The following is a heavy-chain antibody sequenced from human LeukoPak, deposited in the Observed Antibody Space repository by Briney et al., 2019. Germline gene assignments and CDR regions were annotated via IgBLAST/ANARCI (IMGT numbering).Heavy chain of an antibody. J-gene: IGHJ1*01. V-gene: IGHV4-39*07. CDR2: IYYSGST. CDR3: ARNYGSGSYYNSAEYFQH. D-gene: IGHD3-10*01. CDR1: GGSISSSSYY. Sequence: SETLSLTCTVSGGSISSSSYYWGWIRQPPGKGLEWIGSIYYSGSTNYNPSLKSRVTISVDTSKNQFSLKLSSVTAADTAVYYCARNYGSGSYYNSAEYFQHWGQGTLVTVSS.